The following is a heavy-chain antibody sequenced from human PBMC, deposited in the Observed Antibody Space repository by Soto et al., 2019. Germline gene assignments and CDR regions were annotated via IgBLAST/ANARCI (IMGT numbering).Heavy chain of an antibody. CDR1: GGSISSGGYY. V-gene: IGHV4-31*03. CDR2: IYYSGST. J-gene: IGHJ4*02. Sequence: SETLSLTCTVSGGSISSGGYYWSWIRQHPGKGLEWIGYIYYSGSTYYNPSLKSRVTISVDTSKNQFSLKLSSVTAADTAVYYCARGIYCANGVCLDTSPFDYWGQGTLVTVSS. D-gene: IGHD2-8*01. CDR3: ARGIYCANGVCLDTSPFDY.